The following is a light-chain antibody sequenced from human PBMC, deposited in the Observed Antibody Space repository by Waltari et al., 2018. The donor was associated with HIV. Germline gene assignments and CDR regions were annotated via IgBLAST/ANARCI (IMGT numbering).Light chain of an antibody. CDR2: DDS. CDR3: QVWEIRSDSVV. CDR1: KIGGES. V-gene: IGLV3-21*01. Sequence: SYVVTQPPSVSVAPGETATITCGGNKIGGESVHWYQQKPGQAPGLVIYDDSDRPSGIPGRLSASNSGNTATLTISRVEAGDEADYYCQVWEIRSDSVVFGGGTKLTVL. J-gene: IGLJ2*01.